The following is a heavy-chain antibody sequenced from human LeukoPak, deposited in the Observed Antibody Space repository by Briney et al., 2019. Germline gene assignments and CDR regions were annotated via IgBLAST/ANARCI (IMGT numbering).Heavy chain of an antibody. J-gene: IGHJ4*02. CDR1: GPSISSYY. Sequence: SETLSLTCSVSGPSISSYYWSCIRQPPGKGLEWIGYIYSSGSTNYNPSLKSRVTISVDTSKNQFSLKLSSVTAADTAVYYCARDRTAVTGFDYWGQGTLVTVSS. CDR2: IYSSGST. CDR3: ARDRTAVTGFDY. V-gene: IGHV4-59*01. D-gene: IGHD4-17*01.